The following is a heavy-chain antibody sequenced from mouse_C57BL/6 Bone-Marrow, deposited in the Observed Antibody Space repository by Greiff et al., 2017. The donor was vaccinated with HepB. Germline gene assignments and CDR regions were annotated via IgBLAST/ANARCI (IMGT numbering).Heavy chain of an antibody. D-gene: IGHD3-2*02. V-gene: IGHV5-9-1*02. CDR2: ISSGGDYI. CDR3: TREAGPWFAY. CDR1: GFTFSSYA. Sequence: DVMLVESGEGLVKPGGSLKLSCAASGFTFSSYAMSWVRQTPEKRLEWVAYISSGGDYIYYADTVKGRFTISRDNARNTLYLQMSSLKSEDTAMYYCTREAGPWFAYWGQGTLVTVSA. J-gene: IGHJ3*01.